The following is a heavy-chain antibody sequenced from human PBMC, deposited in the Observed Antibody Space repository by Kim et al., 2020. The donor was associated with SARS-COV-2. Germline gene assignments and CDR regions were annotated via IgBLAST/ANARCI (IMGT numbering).Heavy chain of an antibody. Sequence: GGSLRLSCAASGFTFSTYSMNWVRQAPGKGLEWVSSISSTSAYIYYADSVKGRFTISRDNAKDSLHLQMNSLRAEDTAVYYCARNLVPTTKTYGMDVWGQGTTVTVSS. CDR3: ARNLVPTTKTYGMDV. V-gene: IGHV3-21*01. J-gene: IGHJ6*02. D-gene: IGHD2-2*01. CDR1: GFTFSTYS. CDR2: ISSTSAYI.